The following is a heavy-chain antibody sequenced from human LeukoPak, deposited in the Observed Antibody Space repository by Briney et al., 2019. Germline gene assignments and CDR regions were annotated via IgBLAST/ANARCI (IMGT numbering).Heavy chain of an antibody. Sequence: EASVKVSCKASGYTFTGYYMHWVRQAPGQGLEWMGWINLNSGGTNYAQKFQGRVTMTRDTSISTAYIELSRLRSDDTAVYYCARGQYYDFWSGYFDWFDPWGQGTLVTVSS. CDR2: INLNSGGT. CDR3: ARGQYYDFWSGYFDWFDP. CDR1: GYTFTGYY. V-gene: IGHV1-2*02. J-gene: IGHJ5*02. D-gene: IGHD3-3*01.